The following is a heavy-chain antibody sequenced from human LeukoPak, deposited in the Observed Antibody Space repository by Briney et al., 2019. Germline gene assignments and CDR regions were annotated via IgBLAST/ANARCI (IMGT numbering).Heavy chain of an antibody. Sequence: ESLKISSKGSAYSFTIYWIAWVRQMPWTGIECLVIIYPGDSDTRYSPFFQGQVTISADKSISTAYLQWSSLKASDTAMYYCARFVDIVATHYFDYWGQGTLVTVSS. V-gene: IGHV5-51*01. CDR1: AYSFTIYW. J-gene: IGHJ4*02. CDR2: IYPGDSDT. D-gene: IGHD5-12*01. CDR3: ARFVDIVATHYFDY.